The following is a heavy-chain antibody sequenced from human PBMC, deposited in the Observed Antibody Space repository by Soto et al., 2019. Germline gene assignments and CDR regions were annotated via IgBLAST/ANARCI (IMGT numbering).Heavy chain of an antibody. Sequence: ESLKISCKGSGYSFTSYWIGWVRQMPGKGLEWMGIIYPGDSDTRYSPSFQGQVTISADKSISTAYLQWSSLKASDTAMYYCARFSVTTDYYYGMDVWGQGTTVTVSS. J-gene: IGHJ6*02. CDR1: GYSFTSYW. CDR2: IYPGDSDT. V-gene: IGHV5-51*01. D-gene: IGHD4-4*01. CDR3: ARFSVTTDYYYGMDV.